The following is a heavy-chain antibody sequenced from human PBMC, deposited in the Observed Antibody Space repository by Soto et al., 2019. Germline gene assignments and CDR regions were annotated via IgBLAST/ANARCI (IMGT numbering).Heavy chain of an antibody. CDR2: ILLIFGTS. CDR3: ATGRIAAKLYYYYSGMDV. D-gene: IGHD6-6*01. J-gene: IGHJ6*02. V-gene: IGHV1-69*06. CDR1: GGTFRRNA. Sequence: PEKVSCKASGGTFRRNAISWVRQAPGQGHEWMGGILLIFGTSNYAQKFQGRVSITADKSTSTAYMELSSLRSEDTAVYYCATGRIAAKLYYYYSGMDVWGQGPTGTVSS.